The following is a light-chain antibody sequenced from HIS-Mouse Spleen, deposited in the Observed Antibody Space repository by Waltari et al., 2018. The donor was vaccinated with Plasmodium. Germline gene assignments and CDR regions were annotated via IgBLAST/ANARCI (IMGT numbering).Light chain of an antibody. CDR3: AAWDDSLNGPV. CDR2: GNN. CDR1: SSNIGSNT. Sequence: QSVLTQPPSASGPPGQRVTISCSGRSSNIGSNTVNWYQQLPGTAPKLLIFGNNKRPSGVPDRFSGSKSGTSASLAISGLQAEDEADYYCAAWDDSLNGPVFGGGTKLTVL. V-gene: IGLV1-44*01. J-gene: IGLJ2*01.